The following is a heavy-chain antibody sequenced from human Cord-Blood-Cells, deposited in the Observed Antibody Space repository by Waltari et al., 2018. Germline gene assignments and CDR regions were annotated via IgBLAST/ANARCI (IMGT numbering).Heavy chain of an antibody. Sequence: QVQLVQSGAEVKKPGASVKVSCKASGYTFTSYAMHCVRQAPGQRLEWMGWINAGNGNTKYSQKFQGRVTITRDTSASTAYMELSSLRSEDTAVYYCARGSYYYYYYGMDVWGQGTTVTVSS. D-gene: IGHD1-26*01. CDR1: GYTFTSYA. CDR3: ARGSYYYYYYGMDV. J-gene: IGHJ6*02. V-gene: IGHV1-3*01. CDR2: INAGNGNT.